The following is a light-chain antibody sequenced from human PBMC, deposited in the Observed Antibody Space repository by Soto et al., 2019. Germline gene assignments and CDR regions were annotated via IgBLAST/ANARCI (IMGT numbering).Light chain of an antibody. CDR2: DVS. J-gene: IGLJ2*01. V-gene: IGLV2-11*01. CDR1: SSDVGGYNY. Sequence: QSVLTQPRSVSGSPGQSVTISCTGTSSDVGGYNYVSWYQQHPGKAPKVMIYDVSKRPSGVPDRFSGSKSGNAASLTISGLQAEDEADYYCCSYAGSYTLVFGGGTKVTRP. CDR3: CSYAGSYTLV.